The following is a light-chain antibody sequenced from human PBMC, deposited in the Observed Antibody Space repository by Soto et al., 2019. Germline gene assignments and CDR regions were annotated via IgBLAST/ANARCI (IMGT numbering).Light chain of an antibody. J-gene: IGLJ2*01. CDR2: EFS. CDR3: SSYAGSSNPVI. CDR1: RSDVGGYNY. V-gene: IGLV2-8*01. Sequence: QSVLTQPPSASGSPGQSVTISCTGTRSDVGGYNYVSWYQQHPSKAPKLMIYEFSKRPSGVPDRFSGSKSGNTASLTVSGLQAEDEADYDCSSYAGSSNPVIFGGGTQLTVL.